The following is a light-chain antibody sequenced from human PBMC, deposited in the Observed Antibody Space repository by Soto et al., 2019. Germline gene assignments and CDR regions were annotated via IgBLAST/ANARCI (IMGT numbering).Light chain of an antibody. Sequence: QSALTQPASVSGSPGHSITISCTGTSSDIGAYNFVSWYQQHPGKAPKLMLYDVNIRPSGVSNRFSGSKPGNTASLTISGLQAEDQADYYCTSWTTSTTLIFGGGTKLTLL. V-gene: IGLV2-14*03. CDR2: DVN. J-gene: IGLJ2*01. CDR3: TSWTTSTTLI. CDR1: SSDIGAYNF.